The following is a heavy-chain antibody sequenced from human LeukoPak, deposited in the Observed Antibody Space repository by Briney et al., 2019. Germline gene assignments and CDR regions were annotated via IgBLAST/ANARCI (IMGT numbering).Heavy chain of an antibody. CDR3: AKDIERGEYFDWLLGGEFFPPIDY. CDR2: ISGGGGST. D-gene: IGHD3-9*01. Sequence: GGSLRLSCAASGFTFSSYAMRWVRQAPGKGLEWVSPISGGGGSTNYADSVKGRFTISRDNSKNTLYLQMNSLRAEDTAVYYCAKDIERGEYFDWLLGGEFFPPIDYWGQGTLVTVSS. J-gene: IGHJ4*02. CDR1: GFTFSSYA. V-gene: IGHV3-23*01.